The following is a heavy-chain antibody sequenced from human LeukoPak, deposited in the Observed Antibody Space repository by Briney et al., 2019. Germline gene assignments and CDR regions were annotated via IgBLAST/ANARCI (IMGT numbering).Heavy chain of an antibody. D-gene: IGHD1-26*01. CDR1: GFTFSSDW. CDR2: IYNDGNRT. CDR3: ARSGRGGAFDI. Sequence: GGSLRLSCAASGFTFSSDWMHWVRQGPGKGLVWVSRIYNDGNRTTYADSVKGRFTISGDNAKDTLYLQMNKLRGEDTAVYYCARSGRGGAFDIWGQGTMVTVSS. J-gene: IGHJ3*02. V-gene: IGHV3-74*03.